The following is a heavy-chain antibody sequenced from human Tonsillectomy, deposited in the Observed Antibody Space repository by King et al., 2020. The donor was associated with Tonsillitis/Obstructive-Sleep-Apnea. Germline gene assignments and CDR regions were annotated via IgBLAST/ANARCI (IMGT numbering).Heavy chain of an antibody. Sequence: VQLVESGGGVVQPGRSLRLSCAASGFPFSSYGMHWVRQAPGKGLEWVAVMWSVGSKMYYADSVKGRFTISRDTSKNTLYLQMNSLRAEDTAVYYCARDGDIVVGGRFYMDVWGKGTTVTVSS. D-gene: IGHD2-15*01. CDR3: ARDGDIVVGGRFYMDV. CDR1: GFPFSSYG. V-gene: IGHV3-33*01. CDR2: MWSVGSKM. J-gene: IGHJ6*03.